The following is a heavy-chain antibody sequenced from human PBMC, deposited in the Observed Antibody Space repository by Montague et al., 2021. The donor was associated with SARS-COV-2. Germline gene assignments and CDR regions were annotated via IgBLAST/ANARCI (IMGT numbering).Heavy chain of an antibody. CDR2: IYHSGST. V-gene: IGHV4-4*02. Sequence: SETLSLTCAVSGGSISSGNWWCWCRQPPGKGLEWIGEIYHSGSTNYNPSLKSRATISLDKSKNQFSLNLSSATAADTAVYYCARFFSSWTDWGQGTLVTVSS. J-gene: IGHJ4*02. CDR1: GGSISSGNW. D-gene: IGHD6-13*01. CDR3: ARFFSSWTD.